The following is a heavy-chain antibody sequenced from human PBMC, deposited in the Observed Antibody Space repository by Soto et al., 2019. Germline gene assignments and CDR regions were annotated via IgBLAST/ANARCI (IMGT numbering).Heavy chain of an antibody. CDR3: ARHVGGNYLLFDH. CDR2: IDPSDSYT. D-gene: IGHD3-10*01. CDR1: GYSFTSYW. V-gene: IGHV5-10-1*01. Sequence: PGESLKISCKGSGYSFTSYWITWVRQMPGKGLEWMGRIDPSDSYTNYSPSFEGHVTISVDKSIGTAYLQWGSLKASDTAVYYCARHVGGNYLLFDHWGQGTLVTVSS. J-gene: IGHJ4*02.